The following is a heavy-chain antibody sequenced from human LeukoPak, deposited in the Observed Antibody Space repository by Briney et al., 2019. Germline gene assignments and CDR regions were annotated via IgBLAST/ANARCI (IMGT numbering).Heavy chain of an antibody. V-gene: IGHV3-33*08. CDR3: ARGVNSAALAGGY. CDR2: IWYDGSNK. Sequence: GGSLRLSCAASGFTFSSYGMHWVRQAPGKGLEWVAVIWYDGSNKYHADSVKGRFTISRDNSKNTLYLQMNSLRAEDTAVYYCARGVNSAALAGGYWGQGTLVTVSS. J-gene: IGHJ4*02. CDR1: GFTFSSYG. D-gene: IGHD2-15*01.